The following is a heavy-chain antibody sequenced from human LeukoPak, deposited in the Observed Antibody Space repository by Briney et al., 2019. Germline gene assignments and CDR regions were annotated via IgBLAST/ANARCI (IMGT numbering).Heavy chain of an antibody. CDR3: IRGTTNSGTKADF. V-gene: IGHV3-74*01. CDR2: TNGDGSST. J-gene: IGHJ4*02. D-gene: IGHD1-14*01. CDR1: GFAFSSCW. Sequence: GGSLRLSCAASGFAFSSCWMHWVRQDPGKGLVWVSRTNGDGSSTGYADSVKGRLTISRDNANNMMYLQMDSLRAEDSATDYCIRGTTNSGTKADFWGQGTLVTVSS.